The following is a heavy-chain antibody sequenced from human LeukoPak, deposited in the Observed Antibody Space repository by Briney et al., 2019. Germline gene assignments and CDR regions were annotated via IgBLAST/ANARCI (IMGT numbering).Heavy chain of an antibody. CDR2: INPNTAGT. CDR1: GYTFTDYY. Sequence: GASVKVSCKASGYTFTDYYTHWVRQAPGQGLEWMGWINPNTAGTNYAQKFQGRVTMTRDTTISTAYMELSRLRSDDTAVYYCARSSGLYGGYSAFGCWGQGPLVTVSS. J-gene: IGHJ4*02. D-gene: IGHD4-23*01. CDR3: ARSSGLYGGYSAFGC. V-gene: IGHV1-2*02.